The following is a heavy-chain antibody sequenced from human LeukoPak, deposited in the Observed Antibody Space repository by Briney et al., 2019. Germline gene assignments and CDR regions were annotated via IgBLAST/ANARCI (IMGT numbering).Heavy chain of an antibody. CDR1: GFTFSSYA. V-gene: IGHV3-23*01. CDR2: ISGSGGST. D-gene: IGHD6-13*01. J-gene: IGHJ4*02. Sequence: GSLRLSCAASGFTFSSYAMSWVRQAPGKGLEWVSAISGSGGSTYYADSVKGRFTISRDNSKNTLYLQMNSLRAEDTAVYYCAKHFSSSWFFKTLKYYFDYWGQGTLVTVSS. CDR3: AKHFSSSWFFKTLKYYFDY.